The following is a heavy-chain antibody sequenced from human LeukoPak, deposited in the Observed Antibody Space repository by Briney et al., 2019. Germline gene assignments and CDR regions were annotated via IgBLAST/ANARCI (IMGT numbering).Heavy chain of an antibody. D-gene: IGHD6-19*01. J-gene: IGHJ4*02. Sequence: SGGSLRLSCAASGFTFSSYAMSWVRQAPGKGLEWVSAISGSGGSTYYADSVKGRFTISRDNSKNTLYLQMNSLRAEDTAIYYCAKDRSYSSGWFTPPDYWGQGTLVTVSS. CDR2: ISGSGGST. CDR3: AKDRSYSSGWFTPPDY. CDR1: GFTFSSYA. V-gene: IGHV3-23*01.